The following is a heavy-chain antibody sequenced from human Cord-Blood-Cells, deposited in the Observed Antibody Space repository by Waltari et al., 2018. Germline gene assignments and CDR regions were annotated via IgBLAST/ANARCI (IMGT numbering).Heavy chain of an antibody. V-gene: IGHV1-69*06. CDR2: IIPIFGTA. CDR1: GGHFSSHA. J-gene: IGHJ4*02. Sequence: VPLVPSGAGVKKPVAPVKVSCRASGGHFSSHAISWVRQAPGQGLEWMGGIIPIFGTASYAQKFQGRVTITADKSTSTAYMELSSLRSEDTAVYYCAREYSGYDNFDYWGQGTLVTVSS. CDR3: AREYSGYDNFDY. D-gene: IGHD5-12*01.